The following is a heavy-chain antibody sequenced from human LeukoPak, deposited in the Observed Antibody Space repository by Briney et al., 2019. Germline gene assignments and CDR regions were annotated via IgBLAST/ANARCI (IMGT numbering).Heavy chain of an antibody. CDR3: ARGVNSGYFDY. CDR2: IYYSGTT. J-gene: IGHJ4*02. D-gene: IGHD1-26*01. V-gene: IGHV4-39*07. CDR1: GGSISRDANY. Sequence: SETLSLTCTVSGGSISRDANYWGWIRQPPGKGLEWIGSIYYSGTTYYNPSLKSRVTISVDTSKNQFSLKLTSVTAADTAVYYCARGVNSGYFDYCGQGTLVTVSS.